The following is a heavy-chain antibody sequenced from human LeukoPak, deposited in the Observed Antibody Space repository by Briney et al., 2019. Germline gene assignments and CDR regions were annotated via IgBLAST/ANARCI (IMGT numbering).Heavy chain of an antibody. Sequence: XXXWVRQAPGXXXEWVSVIYSGGSTYYADSVKGRFTISRDNSKNTLYLQMNSLRAEDTAVYYCARDSGYSSGYPFDYWGQGTLVTVSS. J-gene: IGHJ4*02. V-gene: IGHV3-66*01. CDR1: X. CDR3: ARDSGYSSGYPFDY. CDR2: IYSGGST. D-gene: IGHD2-15*01.